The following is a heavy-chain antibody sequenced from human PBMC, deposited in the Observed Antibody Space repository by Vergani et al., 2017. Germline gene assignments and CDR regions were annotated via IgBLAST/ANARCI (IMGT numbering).Heavy chain of an antibody. CDR1: GYTFTSYA. Sequence: QVQLVQSGAEVKKPGASVKVSCKASGYTFTSYAMHWVRQAPGQRLEWMGWSNAGNGNTQYSQEFQGRVTITRDTSASTAYMALSSLRSEDMAVYYCASPDNSLTGGFDYWGQGTLVTVSS. V-gene: IGHV1-3*02. CDR2: SNAGNGNT. J-gene: IGHJ4*02. CDR3: ASPDNSLTGGFDY. D-gene: IGHD3-9*01.